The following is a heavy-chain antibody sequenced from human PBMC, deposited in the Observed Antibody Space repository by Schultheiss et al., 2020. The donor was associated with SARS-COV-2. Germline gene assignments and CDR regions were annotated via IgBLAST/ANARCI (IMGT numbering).Heavy chain of an antibody. Sequence: GGSLRLSCAASGFTFSDYYMSWIRQAPGKGLEWVSYISSSGSTIYYADSVKGRFTISRDNSKNTLYLQMSSLSAEDTAVYYCSKGRGESSVFDCWGQGTLVTVSS. J-gene: IGHJ4*02. CDR3: SKGRGESSVFDC. CDR1: GFTFSDYY. CDR2: ISSSGSTI. V-gene: IGHV3-11*01. D-gene: IGHD3-10*01.